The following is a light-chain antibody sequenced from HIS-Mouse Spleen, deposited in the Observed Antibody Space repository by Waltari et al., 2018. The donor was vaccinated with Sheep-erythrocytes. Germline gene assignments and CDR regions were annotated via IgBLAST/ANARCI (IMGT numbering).Light chain of an antibody. CDR3: CSYAGSYNHV. CDR1: SSAVGGYNY. CDR2: DVS. Sequence: QSALTQPRSVSGSPGQAVTISCTGTSSAVGGYNYVSCYQQHPGKAPKRMIYDVSKRPSGVPDRFSGSKSGNTASLTISGLQAEDEADYYCCSYAGSYNHVFATGTKVTVL. V-gene: IGLV2-11*01. J-gene: IGLJ1*01.